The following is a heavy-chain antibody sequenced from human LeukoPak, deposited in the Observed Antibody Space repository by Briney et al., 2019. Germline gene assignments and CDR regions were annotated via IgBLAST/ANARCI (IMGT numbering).Heavy chain of an antibody. CDR2: IYYSGST. CDR3: ARLTYYYDSSGYYYYFDY. J-gene: IGHJ4*02. D-gene: IGHD3-22*01. Sequence: ASETLSLTCAVYGGSFSGYYWSWVRQPPGKGLEWIGYIYYSGSTNYNPSLKTRVTISVDTSKNQFSLKLNSVTAADTAVYYCARLTYYYDSSGYYYYFDYWGQGTLVTVSS. CDR1: GGSFSGYY. V-gene: IGHV4-59*08.